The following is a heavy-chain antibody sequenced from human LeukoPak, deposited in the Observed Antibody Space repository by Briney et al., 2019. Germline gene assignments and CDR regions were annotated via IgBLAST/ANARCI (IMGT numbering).Heavy chain of an antibody. D-gene: IGHD1-1*01. V-gene: IGHV3-30-3*01. CDR2: ISYDGSNK. CDR1: GFTFSSYS. J-gene: IGHJ4*02. Sequence: GRSLRLSCAASGFTFSSYSMHWVRQAPGKGLEWVAVISYDGSNKYYADSVKGRFTISRDNSKNTLYLQMNSLRAGDTAVYYCARGGGPTNNYFDYWGQGTLVTVSS. CDR3: ARGGGPTNNYFDY.